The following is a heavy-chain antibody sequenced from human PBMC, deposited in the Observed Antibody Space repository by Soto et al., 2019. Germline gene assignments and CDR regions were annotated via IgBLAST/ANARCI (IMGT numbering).Heavy chain of an antibody. CDR1: GYRFTRYH. CDR3: ASEGGYSYGFDY. J-gene: IGHJ4*02. V-gene: IGHV1-8*01. D-gene: IGHD5-18*01. CDR2: MNPNSGNT. Sequence: ASVKVSFKAFGYRFTRYHSNWVLLATGQGLEWMGWMNPNSGNTGYAQKFQGRVTMTRNTSISTAYMELSSLRSEDTVVYYGASEGGYSYGFDYWGQGTLVTVSS.